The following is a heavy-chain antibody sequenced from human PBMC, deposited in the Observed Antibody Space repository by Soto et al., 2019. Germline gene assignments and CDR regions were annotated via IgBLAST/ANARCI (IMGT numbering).Heavy chain of an antibody. J-gene: IGHJ4*02. CDR1: GGSISSYY. CDR3: ARAQEVADYYDSSGDYYFFDY. V-gene: IGHV4-59*01. Sequence: ETLSLTCTVSGGSISSYYWSWIRQPPGKGLEWIGYIYYSGSTNYNPSLKSRVTISVDTSKNQFSLKLSSVTAADTAVYYCARAQEVADYYDSSGDYYFFDYWGQGTLVNVSS. CDR2: IYYSGST. D-gene: IGHD3-22*01.